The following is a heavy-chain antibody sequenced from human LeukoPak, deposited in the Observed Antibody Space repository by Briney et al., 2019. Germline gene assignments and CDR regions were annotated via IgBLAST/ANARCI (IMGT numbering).Heavy chain of an antibody. CDR2: IYYSGST. CDR1: GGSISSSSYY. CDR3: ARVGGYPLSAFDI. Sequence: SETLSLTCTVSGGSISSSSYYWGWIRQPPGKGLEWIGSIYYSGSTYYNPSLKSRVTISVDTSKNQFSPKLNSVTAADTAVYYCARVGGYPLSAFDIWGQGTMVTVSS. D-gene: IGHD3-22*01. J-gene: IGHJ3*02. V-gene: IGHV4-39*02.